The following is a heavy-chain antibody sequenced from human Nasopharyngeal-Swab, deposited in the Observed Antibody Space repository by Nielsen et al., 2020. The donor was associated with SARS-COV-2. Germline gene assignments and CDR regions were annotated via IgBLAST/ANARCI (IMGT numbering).Heavy chain of an antibody. D-gene: IGHD4-11*01. V-gene: IGHV3-30*03. J-gene: IGHJ4*02. CDR1: GFTFSSYG. Sequence: GESLKISCAASGFTFSSYGMHWVRQAPGKGLEWVAVMSYDGSNKYYADSVKGRFTISRDNSKNTLYLQMNSLRAEDTAVYYCATTTVTTLFDYWGQGTLVTVSS. CDR2: MSYDGSNK. CDR3: ATTTVTTLFDY.